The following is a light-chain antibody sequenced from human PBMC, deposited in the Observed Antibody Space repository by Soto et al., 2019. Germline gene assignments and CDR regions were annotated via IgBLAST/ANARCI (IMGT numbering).Light chain of an antibody. V-gene: IGKV3-15*01. J-gene: IGKJ2*01. CDR3: QQYYNWPPYT. Sequence: EIVMTQSPATLSVSPGERATLSCRASQSVFNNLAWYQQRPGQAPRLLIYGASTRATGIPAKFSGSGSGTEFTLTITSLQSEDFAVYYCQQYYNWPPYTFGQGTKLEIK. CDR2: GAS. CDR1: QSVFNN.